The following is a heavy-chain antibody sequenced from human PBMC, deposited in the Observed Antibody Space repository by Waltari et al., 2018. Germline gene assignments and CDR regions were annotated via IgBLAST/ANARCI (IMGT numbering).Heavy chain of an antibody. CDR2: IYSSGST. J-gene: IGHJ4*02. CDR3: ATGSGDFDH. V-gene: IGHV4-4*07. CDR1: GGPISMWY. D-gene: IGHD2-15*01. Sequence: QVQLQESGPGLVKPSETMSLTCSVSGGPISMWYWSWIGQTAGKGLEGLEWIGRIYSSGSTNYNPSLKSRVTMSMDTSKNQISLKMSSVTAADTAVYYCATGSGDFDHWGQGILVIVST.